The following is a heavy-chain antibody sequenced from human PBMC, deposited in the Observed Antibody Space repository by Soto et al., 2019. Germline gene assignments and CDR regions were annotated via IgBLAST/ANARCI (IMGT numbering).Heavy chain of an antibody. CDR1: GGSISSGGYS. V-gene: IGHV4-30-2*01. CDR2: IYHSGST. D-gene: IGHD3-22*01. Sequence: QLQLQESGSGLVKPSQTLSLTCAVSGGSISSGGYSWSWIRQPPGKGLEWIGYIYHSGSTYYNPSLKSRVTISVDRSKNQFSRKLSSVTAADTAVYYCARVKGKVTMIVEVAFDIWGQGTMVTVSS. J-gene: IGHJ3*02. CDR3: ARVKGKVTMIVEVAFDI.